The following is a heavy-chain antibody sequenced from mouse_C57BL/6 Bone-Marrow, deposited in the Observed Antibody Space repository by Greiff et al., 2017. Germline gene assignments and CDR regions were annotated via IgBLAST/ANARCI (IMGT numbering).Heavy chain of an antibody. J-gene: IGHJ3*01. CDR2: IDPENGDT. Sequence: VQLQQSGAELVRPGASVKLSCTASGFNIKDDYMHWVKQRPEQGLEWIGWIDPENGDTEYASKFQGKATITADTSSNTAYLQLSSLTSEDTAVYYCTLFYYGYDVSFAYWGQGTLVTVSA. CDR1: GFNIKDDY. CDR3: TLFYYGYDVSFAY. V-gene: IGHV14-4*01. D-gene: IGHD2-2*01.